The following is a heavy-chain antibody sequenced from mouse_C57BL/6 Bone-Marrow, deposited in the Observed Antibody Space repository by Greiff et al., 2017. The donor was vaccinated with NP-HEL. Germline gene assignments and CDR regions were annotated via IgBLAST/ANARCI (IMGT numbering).Heavy chain of an antibody. D-gene: IGHD2-5*01. CDR2: INPDSSTI. CDR1: GIDFSRYW. Sequence: EVKLLESGGGLVQPGGSLKLSCAASGIDFSRYWMSWVRRAPGKGLEWIGEINPDSSTINYAPSLKDKFIISRDNAKNTLYLQMSKVRSEDTALYYCARGGSYYSNYNWYFDVWGTGTTVTVSS. J-gene: IGHJ1*03. CDR3: ARGGSYYSNYNWYFDV. V-gene: IGHV4-1*01.